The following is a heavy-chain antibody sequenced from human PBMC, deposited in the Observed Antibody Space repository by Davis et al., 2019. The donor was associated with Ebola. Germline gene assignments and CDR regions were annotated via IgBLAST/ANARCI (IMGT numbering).Heavy chain of an antibody. D-gene: IGHD1-7*01. J-gene: IGHJ4*02. V-gene: IGHV4-39*01. CDR2: VFSSGNT. Sequence: PSETLSLTCTVSGDSIISSTYSWGWIRQPPGKGLEWVARVFSSGNTFYNPALKGRLTISVETSSNQFSLRMTSVTAADTALYYCARLSPLGTTVDDWGQGILVTVSS. CDR1: GDSIISSTYS. CDR3: ARLSPLGTTVDD.